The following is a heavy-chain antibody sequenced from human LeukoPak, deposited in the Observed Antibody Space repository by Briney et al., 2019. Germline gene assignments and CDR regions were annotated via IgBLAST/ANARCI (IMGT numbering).Heavy chain of an antibody. CDR1: GFTFDAYA. CDR2: ISWNGGGM. D-gene: IGHD2-2*03. J-gene: IGHJ4*02. CDR3: ARELDSPRRGNDY. V-gene: IGHV3-9*01. Sequence: GGSLRLSCAASGFTFDAYAMHWVRQAPGKGLEWVSGISWNGGGMGYAVSVKGRFTISRDNAKNSLYLQMNSLRDEDTAVYYCARELDSPRRGNDYWGQGTLVTVSS.